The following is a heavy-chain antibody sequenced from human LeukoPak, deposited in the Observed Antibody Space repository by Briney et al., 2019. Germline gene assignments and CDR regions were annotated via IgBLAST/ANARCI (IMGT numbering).Heavy chain of an antibody. CDR3: ARDLSIAARPDYLDY. Sequence: GGSLRLSCAASGFTFSSYSMNWVRQAPGKGLEWVSSISSSSSYIYYADSVKGRFTISRDNAKNSLYLQMNSLRAEDTAVYYCARDLSIAARPDYLDYWGQGTLVTVSS. V-gene: IGHV3-21*01. D-gene: IGHD6-6*01. J-gene: IGHJ4*02. CDR2: ISSSSSYI. CDR1: GFTFSSYS.